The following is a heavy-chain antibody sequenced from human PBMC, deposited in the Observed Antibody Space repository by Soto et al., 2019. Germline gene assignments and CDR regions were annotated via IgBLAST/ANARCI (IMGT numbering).Heavy chain of an antibody. CDR2: ISRSGGST. CDR1: GFTFSSYA. Sequence: PGGAVRLSCAASGFTFSSYAMSWVRQAPGKRLEWVSAISRSGGSTYYADSVKGRFTIPRDNSTNTVYLQMNSLGAEDTGVYSSAGRPGELPPPQMWPLDYWRQGSLVTVSS. CDR3: AGRPGELPPPQMWPLDY. D-gene: IGHD3-16*01. V-gene: IGHV3-23*01. J-gene: IGHJ4*02.